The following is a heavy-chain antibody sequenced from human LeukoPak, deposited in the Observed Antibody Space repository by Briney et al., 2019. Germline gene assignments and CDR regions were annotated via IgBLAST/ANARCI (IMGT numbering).Heavy chain of an antibody. CDR3: ARLNDYVWGSYRFFDY. Sequence: PSETLSLTCTVSGYSISSGYYWGWIRQPPGKGLEWIGYIYYSGSTNYNPSLKSRVTISVDTSKNQFSLKLSSVTAADTAVYYCARLNDYVWGSYRFFDYWGQGTLVTVSS. J-gene: IGHJ4*02. D-gene: IGHD3-16*02. V-gene: IGHV4-38-2*02. CDR1: GYSISSGYY. CDR2: IYYSGST.